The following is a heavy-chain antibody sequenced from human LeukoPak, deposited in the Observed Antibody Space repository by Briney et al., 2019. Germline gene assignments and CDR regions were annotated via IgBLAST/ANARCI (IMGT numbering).Heavy chain of an antibody. CDR2: IYYSGST. D-gene: IGHD3-10*01. V-gene: IGHV4-59*01. CDR3: ARGGTNITMVRGVIAFWRPFDY. CDR1: GGSISSYY. Sequence: SETLSLTCTVSGGSISSYYWSWLRQPPWKGLEWIGYIYYSGSTNYNPSLKSRVTISVDTSKNQFSLKLSSVTAADTAVYYCARGGTNITMVRGVIAFWRPFDYWGQGTLVTVPS. J-gene: IGHJ4*02.